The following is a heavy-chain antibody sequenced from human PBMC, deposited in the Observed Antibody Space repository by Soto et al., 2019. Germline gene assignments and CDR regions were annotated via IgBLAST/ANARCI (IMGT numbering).Heavy chain of an antibody. CDR2: MNPNSNNT. CDR1: GYTFASYD. D-gene: IGHD2-21*01. V-gene: IGHV1-8*01. CDR3: ARSDGYHFNWLDS. Sequence: QVQLVQSGAEVKTPGASVKVSCKASGYTFASYDMNWVRQAPGQGLEWMGWMNPNSNNTGYAQKFQGRLTMTRDIALSIAHMELSSLRNEDKAVYYCARSDGYHFNWLDSWGQGTLVTVSA. J-gene: IGHJ5*01.